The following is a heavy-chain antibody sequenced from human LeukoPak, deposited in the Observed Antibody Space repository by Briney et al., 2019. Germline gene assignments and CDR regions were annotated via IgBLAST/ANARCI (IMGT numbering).Heavy chain of an antibody. J-gene: IGHJ4*02. Sequence: PSETLSLTCAVYGGSFSGHYWSWLRPPPGKGLEWVAEVNHSGSTNHNPSLTRRVSVSADTSKNQFSLKVKSVTAADTALYYCARGPDYGGNSGRVDYWGQGTLVTVSS. D-gene: IGHD4-23*01. CDR1: GGSFSGHY. CDR2: VNHSGST. CDR3: ARGPDYGGNSGRVDY. V-gene: IGHV4-34*01.